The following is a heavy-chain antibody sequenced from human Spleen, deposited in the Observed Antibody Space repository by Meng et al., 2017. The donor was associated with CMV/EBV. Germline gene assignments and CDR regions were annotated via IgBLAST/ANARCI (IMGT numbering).Heavy chain of an antibody. CDR1: GYTFTGYY. V-gene: IGHV1-2*02. J-gene: IGHJ4*02. CDR3: ARDAGPYCGGDCLAFDY. Sequence: ASVKVSCKASGYTFTGYYMHWVRQAPGQGLEWMGWINPNSGGTNYAQKFQGRVTMTRDTSISTDYMELSRLRSDDTAVYYCARDAGPYCGGDCLAFDYWGQGTLVTVSS. CDR2: INPNSGGT. D-gene: IGHD2-21*01.